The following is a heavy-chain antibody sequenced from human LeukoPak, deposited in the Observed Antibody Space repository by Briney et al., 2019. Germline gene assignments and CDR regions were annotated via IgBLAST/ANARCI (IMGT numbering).Heavy chain of an antibody. CDR3: ARDSSSWSYNWFDP. CDR1: GGSISSYY. Sequence: SETLSLTCTVSGGSISSYYWSWLRQPAGKGLEWIGRIYTSGSTNYNPSLMSRVTMSVDTSKNQFSPKLSSVTAADTAVYYCARDSSSWSYNWFDPWGQGTLVTVSS. J-gene: IGHJ5*02. CDR2: IYTSGST. D-gene: IGHD6-13*01. V-gene: IGHV4-4*07.